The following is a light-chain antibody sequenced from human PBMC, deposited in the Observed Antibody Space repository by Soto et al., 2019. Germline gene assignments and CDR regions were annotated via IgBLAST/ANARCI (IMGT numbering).Light chain of an antibody. J-gene: IGKJ2*01. Sequence: DIVLTQTPLSSPVTLGQPASISCRSSQSLVHSDGNTYLSWFHQRPGQPRRLLIDKVSNRFSGVPDRFSGSGAGTDFTLKISMVEAEDVGIYFCMQATQYRPYTFGQGTKLEIK. CDR2: KVS. CDR3: MQATQYRPYT. CDR1: QSLVHSDGNTY. V-gene: IGKV2-24*01.